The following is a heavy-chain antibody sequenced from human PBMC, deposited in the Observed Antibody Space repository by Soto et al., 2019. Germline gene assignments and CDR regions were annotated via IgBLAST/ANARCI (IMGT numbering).Heavy chain of an antibody. Sequence: QVQLVESGGGVVQPGRSLRLSCAASGFTFSSYGMHWVRQAPGKGLEWVAVISYDGSNKYYADSVKGRFTISSENSKNTLYLQMYSLRAEYTAVYYCAKDLEASLDCSSTSWYTGGFDYWGQGTLVTVSS. CDR1: GFTFSSYG. V-gene: IGHV3-30*18. J-gene: IGHJ4*02. CDR2: ISYDGSNK. D-gene: IGHD2-2*02. CDR3: AKDLEASLDCSSTSWYTGGFDY.